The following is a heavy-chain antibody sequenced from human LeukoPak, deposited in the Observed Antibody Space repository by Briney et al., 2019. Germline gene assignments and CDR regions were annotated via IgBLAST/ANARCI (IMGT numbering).Heavy chain of an antibody. D-gene: IGHD3-10*01. CDR3: ATETYMVRGAGDAFDI. CDR2: INHSGST. V-gene: IGHV4-34*01. CDR1: GGSFSGYY. Sequence: SETLSLTCAVYGGSFSGYYWSWIRQPPGKGLEWIGEINHSGSTNYNPSLKSRVTISVDTSKNQFSLKLSSVTAADTAVYYCATETYMVRGAGDAFDIWGQGTMVTVSS. J-gene: IGHJ3*02.